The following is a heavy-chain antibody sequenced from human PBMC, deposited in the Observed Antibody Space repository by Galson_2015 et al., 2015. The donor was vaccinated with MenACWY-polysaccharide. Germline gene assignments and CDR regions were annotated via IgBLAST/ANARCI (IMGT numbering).Heavy chain of an antibody. V-gene: IGHV3-33*05. D-gene: IGHD2-15*01. J-gene: IGHJ3*01. CDR1: GIKFYGSG. CDR3: AREGSRIVFHAFDV. Sequence: SLRLSCAASGIKFYGSGMHWVRQAPGKGLGWVAVIQYDGSNKVYADSVKGRFSISRDNSKNTLYLQMNSLRAEDTAVYYCAREGSRIVFHAFDVWGHGALVTVSS. CDR2: IQYDGSNK.